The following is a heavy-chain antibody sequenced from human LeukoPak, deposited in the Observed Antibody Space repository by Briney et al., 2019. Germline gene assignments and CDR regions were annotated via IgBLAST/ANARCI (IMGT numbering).Heavy chain of an antibody. D-gene: IGHD7-27*01. CDR3: ARDLPTGDETPWYFDL. V-gene: IGHV4-4*07. J-gene: IGHJ2*01. Sequence: SETLSLTCTVSSGSISSYYWSWIRQPAGKGLEWIGRIYTSGSTNYNPSLKSRVTMSVDTSKNQFSLKLSSVTAADTAVYYCARDLPTGDETPWYFDLWGRGTLVTVSS. CDR1: SGSISSYY. CDR2: IYTSGST.